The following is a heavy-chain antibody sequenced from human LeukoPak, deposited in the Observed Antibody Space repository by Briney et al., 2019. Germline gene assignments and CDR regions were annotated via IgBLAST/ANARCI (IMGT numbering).Heavy chain of an antibody. CDR1: GYTFTSYD. CDR3: ARVPREIESI. V-gene: IGHV1-8*01. CDR2: MNPASGNT. D-gene: IGHD1-26*01. Sequence: GASVKVSCKASGYTFTSYDINWVRQATGQGLEWMGYMNPASGNTGYAQKFQGRVTMTTDTSISTAYMEPSSLRSEDTAVYFCARVPREIESIWGQGTMVTVSS. J-gene: IGHJ3*02.